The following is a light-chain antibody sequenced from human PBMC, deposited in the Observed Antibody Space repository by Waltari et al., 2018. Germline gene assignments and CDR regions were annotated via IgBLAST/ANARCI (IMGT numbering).Light chain of an antibody. CDR1: SSNIGNRY. CDR2: DNA. V-gene: IGLV1-51*01. J-gene: IGLJ3*02. Sequence: QSVLTQAHSVSAAPGQKVTISCAGSSSNIGNRYVSWYQQFPGTAPKLLIYDNAKRPSGIPDRFSASKSGTSATLDITGLQTGDEANYYCETWDTSLSAWVFGGGTKLTVL. CDR3: ETWDTSLSAWV.